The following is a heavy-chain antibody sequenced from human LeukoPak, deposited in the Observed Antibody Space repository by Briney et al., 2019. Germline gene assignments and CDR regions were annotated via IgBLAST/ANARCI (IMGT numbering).Heavy chain of an antibody. V-gene: IGHV4-38-2*01. D-gene: IGHD3-3*01. CDR1: GYSISSGYY. CDR3: ASLDYDFWRGYSGRFDP. Sequence: PSETLSLTCAVSGYSISSGYYWGWIREPPGKGLEWIGSIYHSGSTYYNPSLKSRVTISVDTSKNQFSLKLSSVTAADTAVYYCASLDYDFWRGYSGRFDPWGKGTLVTVSS. J-gene: IGHJ5*02. CDR2: IYHSGST.